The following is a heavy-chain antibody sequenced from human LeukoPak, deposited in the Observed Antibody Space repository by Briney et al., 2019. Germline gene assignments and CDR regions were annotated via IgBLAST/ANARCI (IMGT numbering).Heavy chain of an antibody. J-gene: IGHJ6*02. CDR3: ARATHTAMIPYYYYYYGMDV. V-gene: IGHV1-69*01. CDR1: GGTFSSYA. CDR2: IIPIFVTA. D-gene: IGHD5-18*01. Sequence: SVKVSCKASGGTFSSYAISWVRQAPGQGLEWMGGIIPIFVTANYAQKFQGRVTITADESTSTAYMELSSLRSEDTAVYYCARATHTAMIPYYYYYYGMDVWGQGTTVTVSS.